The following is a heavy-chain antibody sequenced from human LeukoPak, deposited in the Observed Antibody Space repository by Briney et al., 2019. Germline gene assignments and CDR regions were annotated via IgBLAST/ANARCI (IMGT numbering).Heavy chain of an antibody. CDR2: SDPEDGET. CDR1: GYTLTKLS. Sequence: GASVKVSCKVSGYTLTKLSMNWVRQAPGKGLEWMGGSDPEDGETIYAQNLQGRVTMTTDTSTSTAYMELRSLRSDDTAVYYCARDGNRRMYYYDKVGDYWGQGTLVTVSS. D-gene: IGHD3-22*01. V-gene: IGHV1-24*01. CDR3: ARDGNRRMYYYDKVGDY. J-gene: IGHJ4*02.